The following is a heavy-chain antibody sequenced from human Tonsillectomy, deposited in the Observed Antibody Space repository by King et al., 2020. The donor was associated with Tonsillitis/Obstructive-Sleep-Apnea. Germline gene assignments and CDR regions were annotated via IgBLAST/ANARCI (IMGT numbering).Heavy chain of an antibody. Sequence: VQLQESGPGLVKPSQTLSLTCTVSGGSISSGGYYWSWIRQHPGKGLEWIGYIYYSGSTYYNPSLKSRVTISVDTSKNQFSLKLSSVTAADTAVYYCARGRIQLWLRANWFDPWGQGTLVTVSS. CDR1: GGSISSGGYY. D-gene: IGHD5-18*01. CDR3: ARGRIQLWLRANWFDP. J-gene: IGHJ5*02. CDR2: IYYSGST. V-gene: IGHV4-31*03.